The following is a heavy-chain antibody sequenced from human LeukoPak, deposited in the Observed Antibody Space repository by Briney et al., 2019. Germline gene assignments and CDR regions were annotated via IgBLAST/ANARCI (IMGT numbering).Heavy chain of an antibody. CDR3: AKDGLLASNNYYSYMAV. CDR2: ICGSGGST. D-gene: IGHD2-15*01. CDR1: RLTFSRYG. V-gene: IGHV3-23*01. J-gene: IGHJ6*03. Sequence: GGSQSLLCAPSRLTFSRYGVSWARHATGKGLEWLSSICGSGGSTLYADSVRARFTISRDNSKSILYLQMNSLTAEDTALYYCAKDGLLASNNYYSYMAVWGTGTTVTVSS.